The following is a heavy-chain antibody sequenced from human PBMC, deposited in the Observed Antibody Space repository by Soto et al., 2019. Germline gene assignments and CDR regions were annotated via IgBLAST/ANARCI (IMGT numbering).Heavy chain of an antibody. D-gene: IGHD5-12*01. V-gene: IGHV1-18*01. CDR2: VSTYNGNT. J-gene: IGHJ4*02. CDR3: ARARGLTVSTLLGY. Sequence: QVQLVQSGAEVKKPGASVKVSCKASGYTFTSYGINWVRQAPGQGLEWMGRVSTYNGNTNYAPGFQGRVPMPTHTSTPAPYMELRSLRSDVTSTYYCARARGLTVSTLLGYWGQGNLVSVSS. CDR1: GYTFTSYG.